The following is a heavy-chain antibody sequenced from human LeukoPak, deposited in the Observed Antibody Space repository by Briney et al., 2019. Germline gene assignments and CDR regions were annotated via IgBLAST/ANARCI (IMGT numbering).Heavy chain of an antibody. V-gene: IGHV1-69*13. CDR1: GGTFSSYG. Sequence: ASVKVSCKASGGTFSSYGISWVRQAPRQGLEWMGGIIPIFDTAKYAQKLQGRVTITADESTSTAYMELSSLRSEDTAVYYCARADCSGGSCYAVDYWGQGTLVTVSS. D-gene: IGHD2-15*01. J-gene: IGHJ4*02. CDR2: IIPIFDTA. CDR3: ARADCSGGSCYAVDY.